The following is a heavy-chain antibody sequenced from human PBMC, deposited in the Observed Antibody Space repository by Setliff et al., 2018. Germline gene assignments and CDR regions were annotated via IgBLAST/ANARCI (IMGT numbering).Heavy chain of an antibody. Sequence: TCTVSGASISSSRDYWGWIRQAPGQGLEWMGGIIPVFGTVTYAQSFQGRVTITADESTTTAHTELSSLRSEDTAVYYCARGFYYYGSSRWDVFDIWGQGTMVTVSS. CDR2: IIPVFGTV. D-gene: IGHD3-22*01. V-gene: IGHV1-69*01. J-gene: IGHJ3*02. CDR1: GASISSSR. CDR3: ARGFYYYGSSRWDVFDI.